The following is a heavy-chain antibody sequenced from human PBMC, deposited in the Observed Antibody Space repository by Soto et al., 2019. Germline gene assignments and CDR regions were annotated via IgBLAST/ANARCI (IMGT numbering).Heavy chain of an antibody. CDR1: GFTFSSYG. D-gene: IGHD1-26*01. V-gene: IGHV3-30*18. CDR3: AKGRGWGLLAEYFQH. J-gene: IGHJ1*01. CDR2: ISYDGSNK. Sequence: QVQLVESGGGVVQPGRSLRLSCAASGFTFSSYGMHWVRQAPGKGLEWVAVISYDGSNKYYADSVKGRFTISRDNSKNTLYLQMNSLRAEDTAVYYCAKGRGWGLLAEYFQHWGQGTLVTVSS.